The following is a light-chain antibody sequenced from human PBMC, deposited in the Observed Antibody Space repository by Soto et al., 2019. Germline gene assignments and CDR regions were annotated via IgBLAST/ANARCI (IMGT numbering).Light chain of an antibody. CDR3: QQFKNYPIT. V-gene: IGKV1-9*01. CDR2: AAS. Sequence: IQLTQSPSSLSASVGDRVTITCRAKQVISSYLGWYQQKPGKAPNLLIYAASALHSGVPSRFSGSGSGTDFTLTISSLHPEDFAVYFCQQFKNYPITFGQGTRLEIK. J-gene: IGKJ5*01. CDR1: QVISSY.